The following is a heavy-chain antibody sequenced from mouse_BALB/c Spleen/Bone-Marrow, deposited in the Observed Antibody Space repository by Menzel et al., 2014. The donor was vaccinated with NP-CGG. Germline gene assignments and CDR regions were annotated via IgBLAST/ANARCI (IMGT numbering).Heavy chain of an antibody. CDR1: GYAFTNYL. V-gene: IGHV1-54*01. J-gene: IGHJ4*01. Sequence: QVQLQQSGAELVRPGTSVKVSCKASGYAFTNYLIEWVKQRPGQGLEWIGVINPGSGGTNYNEKFKGKATLTADKSSSTAYMQLSSLTSDDSAVYFCARWDYAMDYWDQGTSVTVSS. CDR2: INPGSGGT. CDR3: ARWDYAMDY.